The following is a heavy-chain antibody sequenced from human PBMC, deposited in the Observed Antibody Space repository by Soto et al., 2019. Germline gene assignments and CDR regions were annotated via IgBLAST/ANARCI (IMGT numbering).Heavy chain of an antibody. D-gene: IGHD3-3*01. J-gene: IGHJ4*02. CDR3: ATAEGFGVATLFFEY. Sequence: QLQLQESGPGLVKPSETLSLTCTVSGGSISSRSHYWGWIRQSPGKHLEWIGSSFYRGSTHYNPSLKTRVPISVDTGKNQVSLELYSVTAADTVVYYCATAEGFGVATLFFEYWCQGILVTVCS. V-gene: IGHV4-39*01. CDR1: GGSISSRSHY. CDR2: SFYRGST.